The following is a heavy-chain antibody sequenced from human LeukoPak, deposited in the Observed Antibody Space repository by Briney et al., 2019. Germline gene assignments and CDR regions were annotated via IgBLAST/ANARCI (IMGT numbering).Heavy chain of an antibody. Sequence: SETLSLTCAVYGGSFSGYYWSWIRQPPGKGLEWIGEINHSGSTNYNPSLKSRVTISADTSKNQFSLKLSSVTAADTAVYYCARFLFDYWGQGTLVTVSS. J-gene: IGHJ4*02. V-gene: IGHV4-34*01. D-gene: IGHD2/OR15-2a*01. CDR2: INHSGST. CDR3: ARFLFDY. CDR1: GGSFSGYY.